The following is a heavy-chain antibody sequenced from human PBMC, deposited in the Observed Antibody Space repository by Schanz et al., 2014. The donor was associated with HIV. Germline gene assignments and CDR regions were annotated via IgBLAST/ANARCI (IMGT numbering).Heavy chain of an antibody. CDR2: IWYDGSNK. CDR3: AREIGGQQLAGNQYYYHYYGMDV. Sequence: QVQLVESGGGVVQPGRSLRLSCAASGFTFSSYGMHWVRQAPGKGLEWVAVIWYDGSNKYYTDSVKGRFTISRDSSKNKLYLQMNSLRADDTAVYYCAREIGGQQLAGNQYYYHYYGMDVWGQGTTVTVSS. CDR1: GFTFSSYG. J-gene: IGHJ6*02. D-gene: IGHD6-13*01. V-gene: IGHV3-33*01.